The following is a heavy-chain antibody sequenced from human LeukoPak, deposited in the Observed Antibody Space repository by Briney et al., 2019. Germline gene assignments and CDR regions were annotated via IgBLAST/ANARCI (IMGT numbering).Heavy chain of an antibody. CDR2: ITSSGSPR. V-gene: IGHV3-48*04. CDR1: GFTFSSYS. J-gene: IGHJ6*03. Sequence: PGGSLRLSCAASGFTFSSYSMNWVRQAPGKGLEWVAFITSSGSPRYYADSVKGRFTISRDNANNSLYLQMNTLRAEDTAVYYCARVPGAVYYDYMDVWGKGTTVTVSS. D-gene: IGHD6-19*01. CDR3: ARVPGAVYYDYMDV.